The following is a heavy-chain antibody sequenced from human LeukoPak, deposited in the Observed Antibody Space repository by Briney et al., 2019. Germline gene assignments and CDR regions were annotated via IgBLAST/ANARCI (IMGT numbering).Heavy chain of an antibody. CDR3: AKIAETSGTYGQGFDY. J-gene: IGHJ4*02. CDR2: LDNNGDNT. V-gene: IGHV3-23*01. CDR1: GYTFTTYG. Sequence: GGTLRLSCVGSGYTFTTYGMSWVRQAPGKGLEWVSGLDNNGDNTYYADSVKGRFTISRDNSKNTLYLQMNSLRVEDTAVYYCAKIAETSGTYGQGFDYWGQGTLVTVSS. D-gene: IGHD1-26*01.